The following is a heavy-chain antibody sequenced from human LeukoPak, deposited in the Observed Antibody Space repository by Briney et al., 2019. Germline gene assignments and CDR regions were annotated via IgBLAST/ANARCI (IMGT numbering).Heavy chain of an antibody. CDR2: INSDGSEG. D-gene: IGHD6-6*01. CDR1: GSTFSGFW. J-gene: IGHJ3*01. Sequence: GGSLRLSCAVSGSTFSGFWMSWSRQAPGKGLEWVASINSDGSEGYYADVVKGRFTISRDNAKNSLYLKINSLRAEDTAVYYCARSSYSSSSSVRGQGTMVTVSS. V-gene: IGHV3-7*03. CDR3: ARSSYSSSSSV.